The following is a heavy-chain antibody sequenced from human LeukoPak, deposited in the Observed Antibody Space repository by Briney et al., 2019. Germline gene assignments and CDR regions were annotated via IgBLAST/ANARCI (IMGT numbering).Heavy chain of an antibody. Sequence: GGSLRLSCVTTGFTFSSFAMNWVRQAPGKGLQWVAYISSSSTVRLYADSVKGRFTISRDNAKNFLYLQMDSLRVDDTAVYYCARAAPIYDFWSGGDFWGQGNLVSVSS. D-gene: IGHD3-3*01. V-gene: IGHV3-48*01. J-gene: IGHJ4*02. CDR3: ARAAPIYDFWSGGDF. CDR2: ISSSSTVR. CDR1: GFTFSSFA.